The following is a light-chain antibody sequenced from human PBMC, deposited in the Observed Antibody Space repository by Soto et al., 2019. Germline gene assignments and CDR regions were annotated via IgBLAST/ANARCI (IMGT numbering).Light chain of an antibody. J-gene: IGKJ1*01. CDR3: QQSYSTPRT. V-gene: IGKV1-39*01. CDR1: QSISDY. Sequence: DLQMTQSPSSLSASVGDRVTITCRASQSISDYLNWYQQKPGKAPKFLIYAASSLQSGVPSRFSGSGSGTDFTHTISSLQPEDFATYYCQQSYSTPRTFGQGTKVEIK. CDR2: AAS.